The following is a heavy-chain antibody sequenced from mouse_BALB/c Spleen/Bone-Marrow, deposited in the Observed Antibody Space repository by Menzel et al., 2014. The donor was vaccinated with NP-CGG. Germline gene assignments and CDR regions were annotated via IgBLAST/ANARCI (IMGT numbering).Heavy chain of an antibody. D-gene: IGHD4-1*01. Sequence: QVHVKQSGAELVKPGVSVKLSCKASGYTFTNYYMYWVKQRPGQDLGWIGEINPSNGGTNFNEKFKSKATLTVDKSSSTAYMQLSSLTSEDSAVYYCTTLGRFAYWGQGTLVTVSA. CDR1: GYTFTNYY. J-gene: IGHJ3*01. V-gene: IGHV1S81*02. CDR3: TTLGRFAY. CDR2: INPSNGGT.